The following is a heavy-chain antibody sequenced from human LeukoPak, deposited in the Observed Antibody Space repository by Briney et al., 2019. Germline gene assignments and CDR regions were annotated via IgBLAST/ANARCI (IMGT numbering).Heavy chain of an antibody. CDR1: GYTFTSYG. D-gene: IGHD4-17*01. CDR3: ARDSADNDYGDLDAFDI. J-gene: IGHJ3*02. CDR2: ISAYNGNT. V-gene: IGHV1-18*01. Sequence: ASVKVSCKASGYTFTSYGISWVRQARGQGLEGMGWISAYNGNTNYAQKLQGRVTMTTDTSTRTAYMELRSLRSDDTAVYYCARDSADNDYGDLDAFDIWGQGTMVTVSS.